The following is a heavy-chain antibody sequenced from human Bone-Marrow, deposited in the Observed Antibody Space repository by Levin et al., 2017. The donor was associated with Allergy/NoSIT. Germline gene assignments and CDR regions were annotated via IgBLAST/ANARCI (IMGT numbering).Heavy chain of an antibody. CDR3: ARGFDS. Sequence: KTGESLKISCKASGYTFTDYGISWVRQAPGQGLEWMGWINVNNGHTNYIQKFQGRVTMTTDTSTSTAYMELRSLRSDDTAIYYCARGFDSWGQGTLVTVSS. CDR1: GYTFTDYG. J-gene: IGHJ4*02. V-gene: IGHV1-18*01. CDR2: INVNNGHT.